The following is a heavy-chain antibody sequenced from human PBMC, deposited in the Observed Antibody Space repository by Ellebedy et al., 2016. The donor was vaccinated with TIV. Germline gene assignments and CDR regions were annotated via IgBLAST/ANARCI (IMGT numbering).Heavy chain of an antibody. CDR2: IKQDGSEK. CDR1: GFTFSSYW. V-gene: IGHV3-7*03. D-gene: IGHD3-3*01. Sequence: GESLKISCAASGFTFSSYWMSWVRQAPGKGLEWVANIKQDGSEKYYVDSVKGRFTISRDNAKNSLYLQMNSLRAEDTAVYYCARGKSLREWSVYGMDVWGQGTTVTVSS. J-gene: IGHJ6*02. CDR3: ARGKSLREWSVYGMDV.